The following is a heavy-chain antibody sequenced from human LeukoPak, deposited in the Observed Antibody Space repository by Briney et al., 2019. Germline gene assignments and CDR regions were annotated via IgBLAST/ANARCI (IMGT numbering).Heavy chain of an antibody. CDR2: IYSGGST. Sequence: GGSLRLSCAASGFTVSSNYMSWVRQAPGKGLEWVSVIYSGGSTYYAASVKGRFTISRDNSKNTLYLQMNSLRAEDTAVYYCARERRGKKPHNWFDPWGQGTLVTVSS. CDR1: GFTVSSNY. J-gene: IGHJ5*02. D-gene: IGHD6-25*01. V-gene: IGHV3-66*02. CDR3: ARERRGKKPHNWFDP.